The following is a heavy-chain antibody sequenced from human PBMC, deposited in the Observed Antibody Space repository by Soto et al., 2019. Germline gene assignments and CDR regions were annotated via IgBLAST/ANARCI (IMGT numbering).Heavy chain of an antibody. CDR3: AKDYSTVTTDPLSVVLFDY. CDR2: ITSDGRT. V-gene: IGHV3-23*01. Sequence: GSLRLSCAASGFTFSSYAMSWVRQAPGKGLEWVSIITSDGRTYYADSVKGRFTISRDNSKNTVYLQMNSLRAEDTAVYYCAKDYSTVTTDPLSVVLFDYWGQGALVTVSS. CDR1: GFTFSSYA. J-gene: IGHJ4*02. D-gene: IGHD4-17*01.